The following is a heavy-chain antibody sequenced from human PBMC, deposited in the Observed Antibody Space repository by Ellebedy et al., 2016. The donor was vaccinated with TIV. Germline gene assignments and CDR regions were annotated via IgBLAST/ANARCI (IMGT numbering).Heavy chain of an antibody. Sequence: GGSLRLSCAASGFTFSSYVMNWVRQAPGKGLEWISTISGGGGSTYYADSVEGRFTISRDNFKNTLYLQMNSLRAEDTAIYYCAKDRGPAFFDYWGQGSLVTVSS. D-gene: IGHD5-12*01. CDR3: AKDRGPAFFDY. CDR1: GFTFSSYV. V-gene: IGHV3-23*01. CDR2: ISGGGGST. J-gene: IGHJ4*02.